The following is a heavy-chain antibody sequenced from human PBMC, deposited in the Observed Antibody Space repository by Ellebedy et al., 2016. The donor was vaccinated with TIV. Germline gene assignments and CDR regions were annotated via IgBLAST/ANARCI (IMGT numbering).Heavy chain of an antibody. CDR2: ISSSSKTR. Sequence: GESLKISCAASGFTFSSYSMNWVRQAPGKGLEWVSYISSSSKTRYYVESVKGRFTISRDNAKNSLHLEMNSLREEETAVYYCASSFGYNYGYFDYWGQGTLVTVSS. CDR3: ASSFGYNYGYFDY. D-gene: IGHD5-18*01. V-gene: IGHV3-48*02. CDR1: GFTFSSYS. J-gene: IGHJ4*02.